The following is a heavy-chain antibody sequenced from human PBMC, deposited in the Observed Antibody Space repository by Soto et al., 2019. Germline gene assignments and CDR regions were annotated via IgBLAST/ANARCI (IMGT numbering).Heavy chain of an antibody. CDR2: IFDAATA. D-gene: IGHD6-13*01. CDR3: ARDRRGRADGFIYYYGMEV. Sequence: QVQLQESGPGLMKPSGTLSLICSVSGESVGRGTNYWSWVRQAPGRGLEWIGYIFDAATAIYNPSFESRVSMSLDAAKNQVSLKLTCVTAADTAISYCARDRRGRADGFIYYYGMEVWGQGTSVTVSS. CDR1: GESVGRGTNY. J-gene: IGHJ6*02. V-gene: IGHV4-61*01.